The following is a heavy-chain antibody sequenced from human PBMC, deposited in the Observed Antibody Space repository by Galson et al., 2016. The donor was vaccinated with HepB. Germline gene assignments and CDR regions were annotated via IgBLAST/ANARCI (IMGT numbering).Heavy chain of an antibody. D-gene: IGHD5-24*01. V-gene: IGHV3-33*01. CDR3: ARPSGDLYKSYGAGVFDI. J-gene: IGHJ3*02. CDR1: GFIFSSNG. Sequence: SLRLSCAASGFIFSSNGMDWVRQAPGKGLEWVALIWYDGSKKYYAESVKGRFTISRDNSNNTLYLQMNSLRPEDTAVYYCARPSGDLYKSYGAGVFDIWGQGTMVTVSS. CDR2: IWYDGSKK.